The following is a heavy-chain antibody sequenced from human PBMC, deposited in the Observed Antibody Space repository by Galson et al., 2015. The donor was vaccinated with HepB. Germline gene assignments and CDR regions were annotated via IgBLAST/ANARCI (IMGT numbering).Heavy chain of an antibody. V-gene: IGHV4-59*01. CDR1: GGSISGYY. Sequence: ETLSLTCTVSGGSISGYYWTWIRQTPGKGLDWIGHKYHHGDTTYNPSLRSRVTISLDTSKNQFSLSLNAITAADTGIYYCARDLGSGRFPWDYQYGMDVWGQGTAVSVSS. D-gene: IGHD1-26*01. CDR3: ARDLGSGRFPWDYQYGMDV. J-gene: IGHJ6*02. CDR2: KYHHGDT.